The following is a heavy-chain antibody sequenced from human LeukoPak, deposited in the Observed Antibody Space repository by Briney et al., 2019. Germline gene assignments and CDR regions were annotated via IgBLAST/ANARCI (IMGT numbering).Heavy chain of an antibody. CDR3: ATHHYDFWSGYYDDGDLSPDSLQYYFDY. V-gene: IGHV3-23*01. CDR1: GFTFSSYA. D-gene: IGHD3-3*01. Sequence: GGSLRLSCAASGFTFSSYAMSWVRQAPGKGLEWVSAISGSGGSTYYADSVKGRSTISRDNSKNTLYLQMNSLRAEDTAVYYCATHHYDFWSGYYDDGDLSPDSLQYYFDYWGQGTLVTVSS. J-gene: IGHJ4*02. CDR2: ISGSGGST.